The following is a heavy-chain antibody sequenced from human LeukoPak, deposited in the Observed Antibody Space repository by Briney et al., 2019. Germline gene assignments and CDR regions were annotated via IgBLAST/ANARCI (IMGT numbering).Heavy chain of an antibody. J-gene: IGHJ5*02. CDR3: ARSCSSTSCYAVWFDP. D-gene: IGHD2-2*01. Sequence: GGPLRLCCAASGFTFSSYWMSWVRQAPGKGLEWVANIKQDGSEKYYVDSVKGRFTISRDNAKNSLYLQMNSLRAEDTAVYYCARSCSSTSCYAVWFDPWGQGTLVTVSS. CDR2: IKQDGSEK. CDR1: GFTFSSYW. V-gene: IGHV3-7*01.